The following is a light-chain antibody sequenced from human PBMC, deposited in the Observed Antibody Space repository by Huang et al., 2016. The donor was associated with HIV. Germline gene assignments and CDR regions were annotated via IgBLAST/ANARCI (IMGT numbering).Light chain of an antibody. CDR2: SAS. CDR1: QNINTY. CDR3: QQGYSALIT. Sequence: DILLTQSPSSLSASVGDRVTITCRAKQNINTYLNWHQQKPGKAPNLLIHSASTLQTGVPSRFSGSGSGTDFTLTVNSLQPEDSATYYCQQGYSALITFGQGTRL. V-gene: IGKV1-39*01. J-gene: IGKJ5*01.